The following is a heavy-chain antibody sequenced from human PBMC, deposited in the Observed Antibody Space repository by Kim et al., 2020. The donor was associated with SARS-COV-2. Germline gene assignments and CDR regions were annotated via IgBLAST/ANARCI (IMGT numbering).Heavy chain of an antibody. CDR3: AKDADRRYYFDY. Sequence: YSADSVKGRLTISRDNSKNTLYLQMNSLRAEDTAVYYCAKDADRRYYFDYWGQGTLVTVSS. D-gene: IGHD3-16*02. J-gene: IGHJ4*02. V-gene: IGHV3-23*01.